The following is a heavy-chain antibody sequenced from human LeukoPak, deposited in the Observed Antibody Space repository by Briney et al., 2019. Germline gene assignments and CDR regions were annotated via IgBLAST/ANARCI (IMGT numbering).Heavy chain of an antibody. V-gene: IGHV3-23*01. J-gene: IGHJ4*02. CDR3: AKGGYCSGGSCYSAYYLDY. D-gene: IGHD2-15*01. CDR2: ISGSGGST. CDR1: GFTFSSYA. Sequence: GGSLRLSCAASGFTFSSYAMSWVRQAPGKGLGWVSAISGSGGSTYYADSVKGRFTISRDNSKNTLYLQMNSLRAEDTAVYYCAKGGYCSGGSCYSAYYLDYWGQGTLVTVSS.